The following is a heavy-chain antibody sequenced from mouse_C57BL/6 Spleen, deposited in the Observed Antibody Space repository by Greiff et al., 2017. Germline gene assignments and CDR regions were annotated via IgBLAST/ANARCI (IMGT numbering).Heavy chain of an antibody. D-gene: IGHD2-4*01. J-gene: IGHJ1*03. Sequence: EVQGVESEGGLVQPGSSMKLSCTASGFTFSDYYMAWVRQVPEKGLEWVANINYDGSSTYYLDSLKSRFIISRDTATNILYLQMSSLKSEDTATFYCSRERTYDCDWYFYVWGTGTTVTVAS. CDR3: SRERTYDCDWYFYV. V-gene: IGHV5-16*01. CDR2: INYDGSST. CDR1: GFTFSDYY.